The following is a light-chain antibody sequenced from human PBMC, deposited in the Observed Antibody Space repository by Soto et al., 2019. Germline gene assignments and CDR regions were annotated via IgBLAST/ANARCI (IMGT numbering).Light chain of an antibody. Sequence: QSVLTQPPSVSAAPGQKVTISCSGSSSNIGNDYVSWYQQSPGTAPKLLIYDNNKRPSGIPDRFSASKSGTSATLAITGLQTGDEADYYCGTWDGSLSVGVFGGGTKVTVL. CDR3: GTWDGSLSVGV. CDR2: DNN. CDR1: SSNIGNDY. V-gene: IGLV1-51*01. J-gene: IGLJ2*01.